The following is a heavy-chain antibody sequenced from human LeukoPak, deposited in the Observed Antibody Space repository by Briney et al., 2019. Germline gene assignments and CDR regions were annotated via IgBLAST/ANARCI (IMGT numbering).Heavy chain of an antibody. CDR2: IKQDGSET. V-gene: IGHV3-7*01. D-gene: IGHD6-13*01. CDR1: GFLYSSYY. J-gene: IGHJ5*01. Sequence: PGGSLRLSCAASGFLYSSYYIIALRQAPGKGLEWVANIKQDGSETFYVDSVKGRFTISRDNDKNSLYLEMNSLRAEDTAVYYCATYRTVGRTNWYDSWGQGTLVTVSS. CDR3: ATYRTVGRTNWYDS.